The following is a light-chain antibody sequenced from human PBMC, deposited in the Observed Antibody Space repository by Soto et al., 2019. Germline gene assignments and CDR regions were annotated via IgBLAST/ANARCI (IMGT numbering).Light chain of an antibody. J-gene: IGKJ5*01. CDR1: QSISSY. V-gene: IGKV1-39*01. CDR2: AAS. CDR3: QQSYSTQIT. Sequence: DIQMTQSPSSLSASVGDRVTITCRASQSISSYLNWYQQRPGKAPKLLIYAASSLQSGVPSRFRGSRSGTDFILTITSLQPEDFATYFCQQSYSTQITFGQGTRLEIK.